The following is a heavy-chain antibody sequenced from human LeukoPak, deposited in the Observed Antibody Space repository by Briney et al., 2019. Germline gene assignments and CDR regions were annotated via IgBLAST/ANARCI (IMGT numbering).Heavy chain of an antibody. CDR2: IYYRGNT. D-gene: IGHD6-13*01. CDR1: GGSMNNHY. V-gene: IGHV4-59*11. CDR3: ARDRGIAASADDAFDV. J-gene: IGHJ3*01. Sequence: NSSETLSLTCDVSGGSMNNHYWSWIRQPPGKGLEWVGYIYYRGNTNYNPSLKSRVTISVDKSRNRLSLRLGSVTAVDTAMYYCARDRGIAASADDAFDVWGQGTRVTVSS.